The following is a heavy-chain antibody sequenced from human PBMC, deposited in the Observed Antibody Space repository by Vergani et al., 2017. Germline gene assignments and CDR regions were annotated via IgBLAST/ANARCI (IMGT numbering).Heavy chain of an antibody. Sequence: EVQLLESGGGLVQPGRSLRLSCAASGFTFSSSSMNWVRQAPGKGLEWVSYISSSSSTIYYADSVKGRFTISRDNAKNSLYLQMNSLRAEDTAVYYCARDPEPYYDSSGYTWRAFDIWGQGTMVTVSS. CDR1: GFTFSSSS. V-gene: IGHV3-48*01. CDR3: ARDPEPYYDSSGYTWRAFDI. CDR2: ISSSSSTI. J-gene: IGHJ3*02. D-gene: IGHD3-22*01.